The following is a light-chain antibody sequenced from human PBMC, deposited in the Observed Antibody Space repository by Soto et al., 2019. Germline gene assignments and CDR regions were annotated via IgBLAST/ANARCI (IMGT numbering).Light chain of an antibody. CDR3: QSYDINLGGVV. V-gene: IGLV1-40*01. CDR1: RSNIGAGYD. Sequence: QSVLTQPPSVSGAPGQRVTISCTGSRSNIGAGYDVHWYQQLPGTAPKLLIDGNTNRPSGIPDRFSGSKSGPSASLAITGLTAEDEADYSCQSYDINLGGVVFGGGTKLAVL. CDR2: GNT. J-gene: IGLJ2*01.